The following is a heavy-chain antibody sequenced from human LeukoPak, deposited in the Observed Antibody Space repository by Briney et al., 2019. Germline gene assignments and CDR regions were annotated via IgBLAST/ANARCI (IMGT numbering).Heavy chain of an antibody. CDR3: ASDSSGYYFFDY. CDR1: GGSISSSSYY. J-gene: IGHJ4*02. D-gene: IGHD3-22*01. Sequence: SETLSLTCTVSGGSISSSSYYWGWIRQPPGKGLEWIGSVYYTGSTYYNPSPKSRVTISVDTSKNQFSLTLTSVTATDTAVYYCASDSSGYYFFDYWGQGTLVTVSS. V-gene: IGHV4-39*02. CDR2: VYYTGST.